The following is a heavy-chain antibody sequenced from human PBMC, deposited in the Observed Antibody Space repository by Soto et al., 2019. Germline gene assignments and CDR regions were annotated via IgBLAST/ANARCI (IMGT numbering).Heavy chain of an antibody. V-gene: IGHV4-59*01. D-gene: IGHD2-21*01. Sequence: SETLSLTCTVAGGSISSYYWSWIRQPPGKGLEWIGYIYYSGSTNYNPSLKSRVTISVDTSKNQFSLKLSSVTAADTAVYYCASQTRDNWFDPWGQGTLVTVSS. CDR3: ASQTRDNWFDP. CDR1: GGSISSYY. J-gene: IGHJ5*02. CDR2: IYYSGST.